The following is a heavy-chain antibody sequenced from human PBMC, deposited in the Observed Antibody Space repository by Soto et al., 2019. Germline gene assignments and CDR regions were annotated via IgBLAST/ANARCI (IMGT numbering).Heavy chain of an antibody. CDR3: AKGPEVPGPGGVY. V-gene: IGHV3-23*01. Sequence: EVQLLQSGGGLVQPGGSLRLSCAVSGITFRTYAMNWVRQAPGKGLEWVSTVSDHGDITYYADSVKGRFTISRDNSRSTLYLQMDSLRGDDTATYYCAKGPEVPGPGGVYWGQGTLVTVSS. CDR1: GITFRTYA. CDR2: VSDHGDIT. J-gene: IGHJ4*02. D-gene: IGHD2-8*02.